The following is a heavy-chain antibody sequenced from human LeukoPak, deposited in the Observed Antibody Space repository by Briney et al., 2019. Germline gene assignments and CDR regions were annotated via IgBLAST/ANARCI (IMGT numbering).Heavy chain of an antibody. J-gene: IGHJ4*02. CDR2: FFHSGGA. CDR1: GGSISSYY. CDR3: ARYYNSWYDY. V-gene: IGHV4-59*01. Sequence: SETLSLTCTVSGGSISSYYWSWIREPPGKGLEWVGYFFHSGGAAYNPSLKGRVTISLDTSKSQFSLKLNSVTAADTALYYCARYYNSWYDYWGRGTLVTVSS. D-gene: IGHD5-24*01.